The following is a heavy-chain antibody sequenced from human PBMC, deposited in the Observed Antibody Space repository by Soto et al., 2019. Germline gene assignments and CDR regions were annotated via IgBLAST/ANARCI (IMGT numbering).Heavy chain of an antibody. J-gene: IGHJ3*02. Sequence: QVQLQESGPGLVKPSETLSLTCTVSGGSISSYYWSWIRQPPGKGLEYIGYIYSSGSTNYNPSLKSRVTISADTSKKQFSLKLSSVTAADTAVYYCASTIVVVVPATGHDAFDIWGQGTMVTVSS. CDR3: ASTIVVVVPATGHDAFDI. CDR2: IYSSGST. V-gene: IGHV4-59*01. CDR1: GGSISSYY. D-gene: IGHD2-15*01.